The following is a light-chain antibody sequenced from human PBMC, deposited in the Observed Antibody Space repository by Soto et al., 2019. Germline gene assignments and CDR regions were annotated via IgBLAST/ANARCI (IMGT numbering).Light chain of an antibody. CDR3: HQYGSSPLT. Sequence: EIVLTQSPGTLSLSPGERATLSCRASQSVSNNALAWYQQKPGQAPRLLIYGASNRGTGIPDVFSGSGSGTDFTLTISRLEAVDFAVYYCHQYGSSPLTFGGGTRLEIK. J-gene: IGKJ4*01. V-gene: IGKV3-20*01. CDR1: QSVSNNA. CDR2: GAS.